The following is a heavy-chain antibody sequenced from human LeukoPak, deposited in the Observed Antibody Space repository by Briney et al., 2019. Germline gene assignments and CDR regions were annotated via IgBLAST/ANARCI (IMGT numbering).Heavy chain of an antibody. Sequence: PSETLSLTCTVSGGSISSYYWSWIRQPQGKGLEWIGYIYYSGSTNYYPSLKSRVTISVDTSKNQFSLKLSSVTAADTAVYYCARGTTVIQTPLFDYWGQGTLVTVSS. CDR2: IYYSGST. J-gene: IGHJ4*02. CDR3: ARGTTVIQTPLFDY. CDR1: GGSISSYY. D-gene: IGHD4-17*01. V-gene: IGHV4-59*01.